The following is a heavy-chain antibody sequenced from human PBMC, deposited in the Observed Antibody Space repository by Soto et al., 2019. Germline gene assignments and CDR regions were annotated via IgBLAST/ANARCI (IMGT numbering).Heavy chain of an antibody. CDR2: INHSGST. V-gene: IGHV4-34*01. J-gene: IGHJ4*02. CDR3: ARVVDYGGNSFDY. CDR1: GGSFSGYY. D-gene: IGHD4-17*01. Sequence: HVQLQHWCAGLLTPSETLSLTCAVYGGSFSGYYWSWIRQPPGKGLEWIGEINHSGSTNYNPSPKSRSTISVDTCKNQFSLKLSSVTAADTAVYYCARVVDYGGNSFDYWGQGTLVTVSS.